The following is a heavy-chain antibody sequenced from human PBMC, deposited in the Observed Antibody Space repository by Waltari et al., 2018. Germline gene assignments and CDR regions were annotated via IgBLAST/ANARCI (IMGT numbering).Heavy chain of an antibody. CDR2: INHSGST. CDR3: ARGYCSGGSCYYGWGMDV. J-gene: IGHJ6*02. D-gene: IGHD2-15*01. Sequence: QVQLQQWGAGLLKPSETLSLTCAVYGGSFSGYYWSWIRQPPWKGLEWIGEINHSGSTNYNPSLKSRVTISVDTSKNQFSLKLSSVTAADTAVYYCARGYCSGGSCYYGWGMDVWGQGTTVTVSS. CDR1: GGSFSGYY. V-gene: IGHV4-34*01.